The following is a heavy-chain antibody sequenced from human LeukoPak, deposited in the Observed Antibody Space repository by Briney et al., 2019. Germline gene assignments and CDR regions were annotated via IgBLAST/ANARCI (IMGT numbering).Heavy chain of an antibody. CDR2: IYHSGGT. V-gene: IGHV4-30-2*02. J-gene: IGHJ4*02. D-gene: IGHD6-13*01. CDR3: ASAVHSSSALDY. Sequence: SQTLSLTCAVSGGSISSGGYSWSWNRQPQGKGLEWNGYIYHSGGTYYNPSLKSRVTISVDTSKNQFSLNMKSVTAADTAVYYCASAVHSSSALDYWGQGTLVTVSS. CDR1: GGSISSGGYS.